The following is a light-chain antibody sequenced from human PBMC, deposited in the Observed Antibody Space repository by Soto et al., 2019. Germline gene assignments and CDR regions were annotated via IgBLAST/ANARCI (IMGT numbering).Light chain of an antibody. CDR1: QNVDSNY. CDR3: QQYGSWT. CDR2: GAS. Sequence: EIVLTQSPGTLSLSPWERATLSCRASQNVDSNYLAWYQQKPGQAPRIILFGASGRATGIPDRFSGSGSGTDFTLTISRLEPEDFAVYYCQQYGSWTFGQGTKVDIK. V-gene: IGKV3-20*01. J-gene: IGKJ1*01.